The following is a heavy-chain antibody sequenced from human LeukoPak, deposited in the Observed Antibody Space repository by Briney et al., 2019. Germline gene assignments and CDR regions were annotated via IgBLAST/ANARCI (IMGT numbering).Heavy chain of an antibody. CDR3: ASEDGYSSCWYSDY. J-gene: IGHJ4*02. CDR2: ISSTSIYT. Sequence: GGSLRLSCAASGFTFSDYYMSWIRQAPGKGLEWVSDISSTSIYTNYADSVKGRFTISRDNAKNSLYLQMNSLRAEDTAVYYCASEDGYSSCWYSDYWGQGTLVTVSS. D-gene: IGHD6-19*01. V-gene: IGHV3-11*05. CDR1: GFTFSDYY.